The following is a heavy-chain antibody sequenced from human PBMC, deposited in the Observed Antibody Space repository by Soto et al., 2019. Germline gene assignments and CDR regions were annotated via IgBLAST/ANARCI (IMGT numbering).Heavy chain of an antibody. D-gene: IGHD3-9*01. Sequence: EVQLVESGGGLVQPGGSLRLSCAASGFTFSSYWMHWVRQAPGKGLVWVSRISSDGSSTSYADSVKGRFSISRDNAKNTLYLQMNSLRAEDTAVYYCATGEELVIIKWGQGTLVTVSS. V-gene: IGHV3-74*01. J-gene: IGHJ4*02. CDR2: ISSDGSST. CDR3: ATGEELVIIK. CDR1: GFTFSSYW.